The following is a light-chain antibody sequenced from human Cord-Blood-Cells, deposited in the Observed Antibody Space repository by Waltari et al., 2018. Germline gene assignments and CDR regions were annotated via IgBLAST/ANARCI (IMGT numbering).Light chain of an antibody. Sequence: QSVLTQPPSASGTPGQRVTISCSGSSSNIGSNTVNWYQQLPGTAPKLLIYSNSQRPSGVTDRFSGSKSGTSASLASSGLQSEDEADYYGAAWDDSLNGYVFGTGTKVTVL. CDR2: SNS. CDR1: SSNIGSNT. CDR3: AAWDDSLNGYV. V-gene: IGLV1-44*01. J-gene: IGLJ1*01.